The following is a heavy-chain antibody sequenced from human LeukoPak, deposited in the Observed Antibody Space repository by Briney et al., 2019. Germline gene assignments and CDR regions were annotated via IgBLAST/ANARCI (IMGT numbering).Heavy chain of an antibody. D-gene: IGHD3-16*01. V-gene: IGHV3-23*01. CDR3: VKDQRFHNSN. CDR2: ISGTGLTT. J-gene: IGHJ4*02. Sequence: GGSLRLSCAASGFTFSSYAMTWVRQAPGKGLEWVSAISGTGLTTYYADSVKGRFTISRDNSKSTLYLQMNSLRDEDTAVYYCVKDQRFHNSNWGQGTLVTVTS. CDR1: GFTFSSYA.